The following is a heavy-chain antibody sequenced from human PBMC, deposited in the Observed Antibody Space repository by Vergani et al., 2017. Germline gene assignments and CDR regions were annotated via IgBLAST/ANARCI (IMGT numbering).Heavy chain of an antibody. CDR3: ASSSSWYPTDDY. V-gene: IGHV4-38-2*02. CDR1: GYSFTSYW. CDR2: IYYSGST. J-gene: IGHJ4*02. Sequence: VQLVQSGAEVKKPGESLKISCKGSGYSFTSYWIGWVRQMPGKGLEWIGSIYYSGSTYYNPSLKSRVTISVDTSKNQFSLKLSSVTAADTAVYYCASSSSWYPTDDYWGQGTLVTVSS. D-gene: IGHD6-13*01.